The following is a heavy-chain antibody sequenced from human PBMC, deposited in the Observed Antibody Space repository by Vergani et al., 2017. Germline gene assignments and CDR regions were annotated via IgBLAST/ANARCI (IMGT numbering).Heavy chain of an antibody. D-gene: IGHD6-19*01. CDR3: ARHSTVEWLVKLGWIDP. V-gene: IGHV4-39*01. J-gene: IGHJ5*02. Sequence: QLQLQESGPGLVKPSATLSLTCSVSGASIRSSNYYWGWIRQPPGKGLEWIASIYYSGSTYYNPSLKSRVTISVDTSKNQFSLKLSSVTAAATAVYFCARHSTVEWLVKLGWIDPWGQGTLVTVSS. CDR2: IYYSGST. CDR1: GASIRSSNYY.